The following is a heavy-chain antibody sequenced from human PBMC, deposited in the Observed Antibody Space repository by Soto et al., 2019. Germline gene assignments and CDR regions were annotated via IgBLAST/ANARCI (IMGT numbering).Heavy chain of an antibody. CDR3: ARNYYGDYVEDY. J-gene: IGHJ4*02. Sequence: EVQLVESGGDLVQPGGSLRLSCAASGFTFTSYSMNWVRQAPGKGLEWVSYISSSSSTIYYADSVKGRFTISRDNAKNSLYLQMNSLRVEDTAVYYCARNYYGDYVEDYWGRGTLVTVSS. V-gene: IGHV3-48*01. CDR1: GFTFTSYS. D-gene: IGHD4-17*01. CDR2: ISSSSSTI.